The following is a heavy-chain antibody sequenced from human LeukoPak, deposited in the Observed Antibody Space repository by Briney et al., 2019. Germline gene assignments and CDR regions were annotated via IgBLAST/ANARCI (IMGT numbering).Heavy chain of an antibody. CDR1: GFTVRSYW. Sequence: GSLRLSCAASGFTVRSYWMSWVRPAPGKGLECVAMIKHDGSDKYYVDSVKGRLTISRDNAKNSLYLQMNSLTAEDTAVYYCAGEPRALAHWGQGTLVTVSS. CDR2: IKHDGSDK. J-gene: IGHJ4*02. CDR3: AGEPRALAH. V-gene: IGHV3-7*05.